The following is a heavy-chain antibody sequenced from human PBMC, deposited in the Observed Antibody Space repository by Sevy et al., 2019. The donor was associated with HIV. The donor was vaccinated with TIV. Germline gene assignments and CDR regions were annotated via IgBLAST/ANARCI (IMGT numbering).Heavy chain of an antibody. D-gene: IGHD3-22*01. CDR3: AKMYYYDSSGPGPGYFDL. CDR1: GFTFSSYS. V-gene: IGHV3-48*02. Sequence: GGSLRLSCAASGFTFSSYSMNWVRQAPGKGLEWVSYISSSSSTIYYADSVKGRFTISRDNAKNSLYLQMNSLRDEDTAVYYCAKMYYYDSSGPGPGYFDLWGRGTLVTVSS. J-gene: IGHJ2*01. CDR2: ISSSSSTI.